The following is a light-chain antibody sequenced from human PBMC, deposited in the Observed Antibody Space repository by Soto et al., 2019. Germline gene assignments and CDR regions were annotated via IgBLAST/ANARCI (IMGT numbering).Light chain of an antibody. V-gene: IGKV3-15*01. CDR1: QSVSSSN. Sequence: EIVMTQSPATLSVSPGERATLTCRASQSVSSSNLAWYQQKPGQAPRLLIYGASTRATGIPARFSGSGSGTECTLTISSLQSEDLAVYYCQQYNNWPLTFGPGTNVDIK. J-gene: IGKJ3*01. CDR2: GAS. CDR3: QQYNNWPLT.